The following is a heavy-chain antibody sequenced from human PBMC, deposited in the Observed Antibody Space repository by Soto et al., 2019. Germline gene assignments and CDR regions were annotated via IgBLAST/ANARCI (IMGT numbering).Heavy chain of an antibody. D-gene: IGHD2-21*02. J-gene: IGHJ4*02. Sequence: ASVKVSCKASGGTFSSYAISWVRQAPGQGLEWMGGIIPIFGTANYAQKFQGRVTITADESTSTAYMELSSLRSEDTAVYYCARGPDVVVTAIPYYWGQGTLVTVSS. CDR2: IIPIFGTA. CDR3: ARGPDVVVTAIPYY. V-gene: IGHV1-69*13. CDR1: GGTFSSYA.